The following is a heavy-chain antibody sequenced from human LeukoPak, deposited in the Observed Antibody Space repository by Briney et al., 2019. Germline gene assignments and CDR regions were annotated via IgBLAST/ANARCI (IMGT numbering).Heavy chain of an antibody. CDR3: ASVRGYSSGWYASGFDP. V-gene: IGHV4-31*03. J-gene: IGHJ5*02. CDR1: GGSISSGGYY. D-gene: IGHD6-19*01. CDR2: IYYSGST. Sequence: SETLSLTCTVSGGSISSGGYYWSWIRQHPGKGLEWIGYIYYSGSTYYNPSLKSRVTISVDTSKNQFSLKLTSVTAADTAVYYCASVRGYSSGWYASGFDPWGQGTLVTVSS.